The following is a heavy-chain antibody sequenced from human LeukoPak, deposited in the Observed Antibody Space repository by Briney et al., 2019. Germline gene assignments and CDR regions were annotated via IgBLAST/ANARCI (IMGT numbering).Heavy chain of an antibody. CDR2: IYHSGST. V-gene: IGHV4-59*08. CDR3: ARMEMVRTNWFDP. Sequence: PSETLSLTCTVSGGSISSYYWSWIWQPPGKGLEWIGSIYHSGSTYYNPSLKSRVTISVDTSKNQFSLKLSSVTAADTAVYYCARMEMVRTNWFDPWGQGTLVTVSS. D-gene: IGHD5-18*01. CDR1: GGSISSYY. J-gene: IGHJ5*02.